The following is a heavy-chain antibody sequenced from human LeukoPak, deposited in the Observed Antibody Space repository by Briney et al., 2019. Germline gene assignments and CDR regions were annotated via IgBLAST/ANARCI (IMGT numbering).Heavy chain of an antibody. Sequence: PETLSLSCTVSGGSTSSSSYYWGCVRLPPGKGLEWLVCIYISGRTYYNPSLKSRVTISVDTSKNQFSLKLSPVTAADTAVYYCARHTLGDIVVVPAARPNYYYYMDVWRKGTTLTVSS. D-gene: IGHD2-2*01. CDR3: ARHTLGDIVVVPAARPNYYYYMDV. CDR1: GGSTSSSSYY. CDR2: IYISGRT. V-gene: IGHV4-39*01. J-gene: IGHJ6*03.